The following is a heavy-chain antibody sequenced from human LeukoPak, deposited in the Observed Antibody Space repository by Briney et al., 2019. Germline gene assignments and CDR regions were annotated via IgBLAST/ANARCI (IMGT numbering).Heavy chain of an antibody. CDR3: ARGTNYGDYFVGDAFDI. J-gene: IGHJ3*02. CDR1: GYTFNTYA. D-gene: IGHD4-17*01. Sequence: ASVKVSCKASGYTFNTYAIQWVRQAAGQGLEWMGWIHTANGDTKYSQKFQGRVTITRDTSASTAYMDLSSLRSEDTAVYYCARGTNYGDYFVGDAFDIWGQGTMVTVSS. V-gene: IGHV1-3*04. CDR2: IHTANGDT.